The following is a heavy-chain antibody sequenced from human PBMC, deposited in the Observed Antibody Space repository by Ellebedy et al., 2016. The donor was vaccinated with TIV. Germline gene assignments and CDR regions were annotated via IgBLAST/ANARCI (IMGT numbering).Heavy chain of an antibody. CDR3: ARDQRALGYCSGGSCYYYYYGMDV. J-gene: IGHJ6*02. V-gene: IGHV4-39*02. Sequence: GSLRLSRTVSGGSISSSSYYWGWIRQPPGKGLEWIGTNYYSGSTYYNPSLKSRVTISVDTSKNQFSLKLSSVTAADTAVYYCARDQRALGYCSGGSCYYYYYGMDVWGHGTTVTVSS. CDR2: NYYSGST. CDR1: GGSISSSSYY. D-gene: IGHD2-15*01.